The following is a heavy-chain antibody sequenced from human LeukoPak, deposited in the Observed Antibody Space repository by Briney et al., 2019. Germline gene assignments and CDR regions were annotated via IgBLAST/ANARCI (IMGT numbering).Heavy chain of an antibody. D-gene: IGHD1-14*01. J-gene: IGHJ4*02. CDR1: LDSTTSNC. V-gene: IGHV4-4*02. Sequence: SETLSLTCTVSLDSTTSNCWSWVCQPPRKGLEWIGEIHRSGSPNYNPSLQSRDTISIDRSRNQIVLELSSVTAADTAFYYCAREILGGFNPGAYWGQGTLVTVSS. CDR3: AREILGGFNPGAY. CDR2: IHRSGSP.